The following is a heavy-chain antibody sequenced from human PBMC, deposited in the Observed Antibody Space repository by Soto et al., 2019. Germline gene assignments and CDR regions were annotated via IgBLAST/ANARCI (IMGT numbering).Heavy chain of an antibody. Sequence: GGSLRLSCVASGVTXSSFWMSWARQAPGKGLEWVANIKQDGSHKYYVPSVKGRFTISRDNAKTSLYLQMNSLRAEDAAVYYCATSTADPGNYWGQGTLVTVSS. V-gene: IGHV3-7*01. J-gene: IGHJ4*02. CDR1: GVTXSSFW. D-gene: IGHD6-13*01. CDR2: IKQDGSHK. CDR3: ATSTADPGNY.